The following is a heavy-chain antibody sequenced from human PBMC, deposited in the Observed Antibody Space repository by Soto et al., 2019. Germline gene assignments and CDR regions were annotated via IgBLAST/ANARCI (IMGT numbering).Heavy chain of an antibody. J-gene: IGHJ5*02. V-gene: IGHV1-46*01. CDR1: GYAFTMFY. CDR2: INADGGRT. D-gene: IGHD6-25*01. Sequence: ASVKVSCKTSGYAFTMFYMSWVRQAPGQGLEWMGTINADGGRTTYAQNFQGRLTMTSDTSTGTIYMELSSLKSDDTAVYYCARAMAAADKWEDRFWFDPWGQGALVTVSS. CDR3: ARAMAAADKWEDRFWFDP.